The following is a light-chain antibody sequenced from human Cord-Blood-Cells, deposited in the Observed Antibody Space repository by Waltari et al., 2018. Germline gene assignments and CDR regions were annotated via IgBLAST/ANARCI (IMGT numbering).Light chain of an antibody. CDR2: AAS. CDR3: QQSYSTLLT. J-gene: IGKJ1*01. CDR1: QSISSY. Sequence: DIQMTQSPSSLSASVGDRVTITCRASQSISSYLNWYQQKPGKAPKLLIYAASSLQSGVPSRFSGSGSGTDFTLTISSLQPEDFATDYCQQSYSTLLTFGQGTQVEIK. V-gene: IGKV1-39*01.